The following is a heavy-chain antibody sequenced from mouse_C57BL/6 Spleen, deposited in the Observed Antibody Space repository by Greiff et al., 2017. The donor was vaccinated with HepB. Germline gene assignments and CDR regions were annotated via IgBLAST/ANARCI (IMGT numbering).Heavy chain of an antibody. D-gene: IGHD1-1*01. J-gene: IGHJ1*03. CDR3: AREGAYGSSSRYFDV. CDR1: GYTFTNYW. V-gene: IGHV1-63*01. Sequence: VQLQQSGAELVRPGTSVKMSCKASGYTFTNYWIGWAKQRPGHGLEWIGDIYPGGGYTNYNEKFKGKATLTADKSSSPAYMQFSSLTSEDSAIYYCAREGAYGSSSRYFDVWGTGTTVTVSS. CDR2: IYPGGGYT.